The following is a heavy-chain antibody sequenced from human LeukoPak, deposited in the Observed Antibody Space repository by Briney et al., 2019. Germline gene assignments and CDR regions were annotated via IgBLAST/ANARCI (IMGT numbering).Heavy chain of an antibody. Sequence: PGGSLRLSCAASGFTFSSYSMNWVRQAPGKGLEWVAVISYDGSDISYEDSVKGRFTISRDNSKDTLYLQMDSLRAEDTAVYYCARNHGYTYGHDAFAFWGQGTLVTVSS. CDR3: ARNHGYTYGHDAFAF. J-gene: IGHJ3*01. CDR2: ISYDGSDI. CDR1: GFTFSSYS. D-gene: IGHD5-18*01. V-gene: IGHV3-30*03.